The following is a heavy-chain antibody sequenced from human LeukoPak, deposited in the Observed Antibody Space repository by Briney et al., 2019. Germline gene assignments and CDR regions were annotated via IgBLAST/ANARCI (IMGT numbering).Heavy chain of an antibody. D-gene: IGHD6-13*01. V-gene: IGHV1-69*13. Sequence: SVKVSCKASGGTFSSYAISWVRQAPGQGLEWMGGIIPIFGTANYAQKYQGRVTITADESTSTAYMELSSLRSEDTAVYYCARDQTPIAAAGPYYYGMDVWGQGTTVTVSS. CDR2: IIPIFGTA. CDR1: GGTFSSYA. CDR3: ARDQTPIAAAGPYYYGMDV. J-gene: IGHJ6*02.